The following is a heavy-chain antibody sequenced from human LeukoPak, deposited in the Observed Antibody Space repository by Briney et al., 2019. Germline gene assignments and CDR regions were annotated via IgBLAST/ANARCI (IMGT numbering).Heavy chain of an antibody. CDR1: GFTFSSYS. V-gene: IGHV3-21*01. J-gene: IGHJ3*02. D-gene: IGHD6-13*01. Sequence: GGSLRLSCAASGFTFSSYSMNWVRQAPGKGLEWVSSISSSSSYIYYADSVKGRFTISRDNAKNSLYLQMDSLRAEDTAVYYCARDFAAAGAGAFDIWGQGTTVTVSS. CDR3: ARDFAAAGAGAFDI. CDR2: ISSSSSYI.